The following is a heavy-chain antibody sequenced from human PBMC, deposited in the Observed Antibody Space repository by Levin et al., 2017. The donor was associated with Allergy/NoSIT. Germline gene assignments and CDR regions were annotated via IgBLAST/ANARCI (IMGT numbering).Heavy chain of an antibody. CDR2: VSDGGDYT. CDR1: GFTFNTFA. CDR3: AKDDGAAYYSFDS. Sequence: PGGSLRLSCAASGFTFNTFAMNWVRQAPGQGLEWVSSVSDGGDYTFYTDSVKGRFTISRDNSKNTVYLQMNTLRADDTALYFCAKDDGAAYYSFDSWGQGTLVTVSA. D-gene: IGHD1-26*01. J-gene: IGHJ4*02. V-gene: IGHV3-23*01.